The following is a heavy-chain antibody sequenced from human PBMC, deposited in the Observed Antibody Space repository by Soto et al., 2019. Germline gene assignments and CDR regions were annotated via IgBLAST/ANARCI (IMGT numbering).Heavy chain of an antibody. Sequence: QVQLVQSGGEVKKPGASVKVSCKASGYTFNNFGISWVRQAPGQGLEWLGWISTDNGNTKYAQSLQARVTMTTDTTTTTAYMELRSLRSDDTAVYYCTRDAKYYDILTGYFVNDYWGQGTLVTVSS. CDR3: TRDAKYYDILTGYFVNDY. CDR1: GYTFNNFG. V-gene: IGHV1-18*01. J-gene: IGHJ4*02. CDR2: ISTDNGNT. D-gene: IGHD3-9*01.